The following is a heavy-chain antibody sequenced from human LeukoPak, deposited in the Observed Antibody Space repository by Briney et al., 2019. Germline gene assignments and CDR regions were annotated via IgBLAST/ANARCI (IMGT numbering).Heavy chain of an antibody. CDR1: GGSISSYY. CDR2: IYYSGST. Sequence: SETLSLTCTVSGGSISSYYWSWIRQPPGKGLEWIGYIYYSGSTNYNPSLKSRVTISVDTSKNQFSLKLSSVTADDTAVYYCARRGYCSSTSCEKFDYWGQGTLVTVSS. D-gene: IGHD2-2*01. J-gene: IGHJ4*02. CDR3: ARRGYCSSTSCEKFDY. V-gene: IGHV4-59*01.